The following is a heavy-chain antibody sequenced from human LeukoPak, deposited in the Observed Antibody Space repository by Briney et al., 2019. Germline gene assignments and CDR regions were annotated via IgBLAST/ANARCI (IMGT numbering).Heavy chain of an antibody. CDR1: GYTFTSYY. CDR3: ARGGRGYNHGFDY. D-gene: IGHD5-24*01. Sequence: GASVKVSCKASGYTFTSYYMHWVRQAPGQGLEWMGRINPNSGGTNYAQKFQGRVTMTRDTSISTAYMELSRLRSDDTAVYYCARGGRGYNHGFDYWGQGTLVTVSS. J-gene: IGHJ4*02. CDR2: INPNSGGT. V-gene: IGHV1-2*06.